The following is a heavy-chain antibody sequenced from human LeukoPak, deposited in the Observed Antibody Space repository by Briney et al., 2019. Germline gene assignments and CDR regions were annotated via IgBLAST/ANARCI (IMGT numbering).Heavy chain of an antibody. CDR3: ARARGYYYDSSGYKV. Sequence: PSETLSLTCAVSGGSISSSNWWSWVRQPPGKGLEWIGEIYHSGSTNYNPSLKSRVTISVDKSKNQFSLKLSSVTAADTAVYYCARARGYYYDSSGYKVWGQGTLVTVSS. V-gene: IGHV4-4*02. D-gene: IGHD3-22*01. CDR1: GGSISSSNW. CDR2: IYHSGST. J-gene: IGHJ4*02.